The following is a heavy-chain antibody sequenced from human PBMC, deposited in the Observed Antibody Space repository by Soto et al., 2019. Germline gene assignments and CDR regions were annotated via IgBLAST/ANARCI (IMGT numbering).Heavy chain of an antibody. V-gene: IGHV5-10-1*01. CDR1: GYSFTSYC. D-gene: IGHD6-19*01. CDR3: ARQPVAGDYYYYVMDV. CDR2: IDPSDSYT. Sequence: PVESLKISCKGSGYSFTSYCISWVRQMPGKGLEWMGRIDPSDSYTNYSPSFQGHVTISADKSISTAYLQWSSLKASDTAMYYCARQPVAGDYYYYVMDVWGQGTTVTVS. J-gene: IGHJ6*02.